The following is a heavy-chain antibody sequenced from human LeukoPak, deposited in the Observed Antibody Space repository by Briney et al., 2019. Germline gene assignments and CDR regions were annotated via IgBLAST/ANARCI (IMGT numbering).Heavy chain of an antibody. CDR2: IKPSGGST. CDR3: ARAMYYYDSSGLNWFDP. D-gene: IGHD3-22*01. CDR1: GYTFTRYY. J-gene: IGHJ5*02. V-gene: IGHV1-46*01. Sequence: ASVKVSCTASGYTFTRYYMHWVRQAPGQGLEWMGIIKPSGGSTRYAQKFQGRVTMTRDTSTSTVYMELSSLRSEDTAVYYCARAMYYYDSSGLNWFDPWGQGTLVTVSS.